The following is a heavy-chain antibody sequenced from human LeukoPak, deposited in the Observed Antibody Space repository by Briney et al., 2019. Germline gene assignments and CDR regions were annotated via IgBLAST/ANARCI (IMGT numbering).Heavy chain of an antibody. D-gene: IGHD3-22*01. CDR2: INAGNGNT. Sequence: ASVKVSCKASGYTFTSYAMHWVRQAPGQRLEWMGWINAGNGNTKYSQEFQGRVTITRDTSASTAYMELSSPRSEDMAVYYCARVKLDYYDSSGYNGPFDYWGQGTLVTVSS. V-gene: IGHV1-3*03. CDR3: ARVKLDYYDSSGYNGPFDY. CDR1: GYTFTSYA. J-gene: IGHJ4*02.